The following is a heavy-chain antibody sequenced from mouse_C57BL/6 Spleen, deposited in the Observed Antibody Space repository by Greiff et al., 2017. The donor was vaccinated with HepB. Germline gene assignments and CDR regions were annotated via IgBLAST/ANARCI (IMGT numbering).Heavy chain of an antibody. CDR2: INPYNGGT. CDR1: GYTFTDYY. J-gene: IGHJ4*01. CDR3: ARWYYRYYAMDY. V-gene: IGHV1-19*01. D-gene: IGHD1-1*02. Sequence: VQLQQSGPVLVKPGASVKMSCKASGYTFTDYYMNWVKQSHGKSLEWIGVINPYNGGTSYNQKFKGKATLTVDKSSSTAYMELNSLTSEDSAVYYCARWYYRYYAMDYWGQGTSVTVSS.